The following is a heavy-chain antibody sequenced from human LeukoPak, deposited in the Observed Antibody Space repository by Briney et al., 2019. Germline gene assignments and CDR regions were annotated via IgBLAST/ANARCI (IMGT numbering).Heavy chain of an antibody. J-gene: IGHJ5*02. CDR1: GWSFYDYY. Sequence: PSETLSLTCALYGWSFYDYYWNWIRQPPGKGLEWIGEINARGDTNYNPSLKSRVTISVDTSKKQFSLRLTSMIAADTALYYCARGHVPAARGYNWFDPWGQGTLVTVSS. CDR3: ARGHVPAARGYNWFDP. CDR2: INARGDT. V-gene: IGHV4-34*01. D-gene: IGHD2-2*01.